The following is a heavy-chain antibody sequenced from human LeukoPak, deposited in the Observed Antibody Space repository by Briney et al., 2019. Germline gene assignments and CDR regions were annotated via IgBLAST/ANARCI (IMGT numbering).Heavy chain of an antibody. Sequence: PGGSLRLSCAASGFFFSDSAMAWVRQAPGKGLEWVANIKQDGSEKYYVDSVKGRFTISRDNAKNSLYLQMNSLRAEDTAVYYCASDSSGYSDYFDYWGQGTLVTVSS. CDR3: ASDSSGYSDYFDY. V-gene: IGHV3-7*01. D-gene: IGHD3-22*01. CDR2: IKQDGSEK. CDR1: GFFFSDSA. J-gene: IGHJ4*02.